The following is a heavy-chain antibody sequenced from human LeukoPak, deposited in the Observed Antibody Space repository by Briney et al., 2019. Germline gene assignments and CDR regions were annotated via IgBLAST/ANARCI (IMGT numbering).Heavy chain of an antibody. Sequence: ASVKVSCKASGGTFSSYGISWVRQAPGQGLEWMGWISAYNGNTNYAQRLQGRVTMTTDTSTSTAYMELRSLRSDDTAVYYCARDRDYGDYNTQDLFVYWGQGTLVTVSS. CDR2: ISAYNGNT. J-gene: IGHJ4*02. V-gene: IGHV1-18*01. CDR1: GGTFSSYG. D-gene: IGHD4-17*01. CDR3: ARDRDYGDYNTQDLFVY.